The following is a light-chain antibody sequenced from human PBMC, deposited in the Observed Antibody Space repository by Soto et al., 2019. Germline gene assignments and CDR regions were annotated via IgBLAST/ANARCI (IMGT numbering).Light chain of an antibody. Sequence: IQLTQSPSSLSASVGDRVTITCRASQAISFYVAWYQQRPGRAPQLLIYAASSLHSGVPSRFSGSGSGTDFTLTISSLQPEDFATYSCQQTYRTPLTFGGGTKVEIK. CDR2: AAS. V-gene: IGKV1-39*01. CDR1: QAISFY. J-gene: IGKJ4*01. CDR3: QQTYRTPLT.